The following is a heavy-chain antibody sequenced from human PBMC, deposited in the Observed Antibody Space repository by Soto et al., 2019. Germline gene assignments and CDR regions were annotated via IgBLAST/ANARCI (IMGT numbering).Heavy chain of an antibody. CDR2: ISYEGSNK. CDR1: GFTFSSYG. D-gene: IGHD1-26*01. J-gene: IGHJ4*02. Sequence: QVQLVESGGGVVQPGRSLRLSCAASGFTFSSYGMHWVRQAPGKGLEWVAVISYEGSNKFYADSVKGRFTISRDNSKDPLYLQINSLGAEDTAVYYCAKDPEWAGAYYFDYWGQGTLVTVSS. CDR3: AKDPEWAGAYYFDY. V-gene: IGHV3-30*18.